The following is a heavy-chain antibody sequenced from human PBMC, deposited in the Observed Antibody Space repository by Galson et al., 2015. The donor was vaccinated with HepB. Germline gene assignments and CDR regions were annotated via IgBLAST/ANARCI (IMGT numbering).Heavy chain of an antibody. V-gene: IGHV4-34*01. D-gene: IGHD3-10*01. CDR2: ISHRGST. CDR3: ARGNDYGSGTFYKSYGIDV. CDR1: GGSFSGFY. J-gene: IGHJ3*01. Sequence: LSLTCAVYGGSFSGFYWSWIRQPPGKGLEWIGEISHRGSTNYNPSLKSRVTISVDTSKNQFSLKLRSLTAADTALYYCARGNDYGSGTFYKSYGIDVWGQGTMVIVSS.